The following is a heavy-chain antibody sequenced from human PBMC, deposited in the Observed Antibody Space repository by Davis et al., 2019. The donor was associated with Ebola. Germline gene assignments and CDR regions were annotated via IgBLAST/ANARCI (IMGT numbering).Heavy chain of an antibody. Sequence: PGSLLKISCAASGFTFSSYAMSWVRQAPGKGLEWVSAISGSGGSTYYADSVKGRFTISRDNSKNTLYLQMNSLRAEDTAVYYCAKIVVVTAIPHFDYWGQGTLVTVSS. CDR1: GFTFSSYA. CDR3: AKIVVVTAIPHFDY. J-gene: IGHJ4*02. V-gene: IGHV3-23*01. CDR2: ISGSGGST. D-gene: IGHD2-21*02.